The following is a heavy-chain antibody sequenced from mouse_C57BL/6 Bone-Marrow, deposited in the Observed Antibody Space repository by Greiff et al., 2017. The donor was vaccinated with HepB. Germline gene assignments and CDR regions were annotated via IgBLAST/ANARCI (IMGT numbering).Heavy chain of an antibody. CDR3: ASIYYYGSSRYYYAMDY. CDR2: ISYDGSN. D-gene: IGHD1-1*01. J-gene: IGHJ4*01. Sequence: EVHLVESGPGLVKPSQSLSLTCSVTGYSITSGYYWNWIRQFPGNKLEWMGYISYDGSNNYNPSLKNRISITRDTSKNQFFLKLNSVTTEDTATYYCASIYYYGSSRYYYAMDYWGQGTSVTVSS. CDR1: GYSITSGYY. V-gene: IGHV3-6*01.